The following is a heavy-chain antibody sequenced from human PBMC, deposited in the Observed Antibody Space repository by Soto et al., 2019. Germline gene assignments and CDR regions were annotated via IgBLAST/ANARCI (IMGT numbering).Heavy chain of an antibody. V-gene: IGHV4-61*01. CDR2: ISHSGRT. Sequence: QVQLQESGPGLVKPSETLSLICTVSGASLRSGSYYWSWIRQPPGKGLEWIGYISHSGRTNYDPALMIRLTMSVDTSQIQFSLQLNSVTAADTAVYYCSYGSSFDYWGQGTLVTVSS. CDR3: SYGSSFDY. J-gene: IGHJ4*02. CDR1: GASLRSGSYY. D-gene: IGHD3-10*01.